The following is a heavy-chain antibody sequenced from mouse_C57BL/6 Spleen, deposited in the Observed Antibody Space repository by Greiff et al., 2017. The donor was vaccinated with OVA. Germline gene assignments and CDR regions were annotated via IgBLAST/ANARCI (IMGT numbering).Heavy chain of an antibody. CDR3: ARRHYYGSSYWYFDV. D-gene: IGHD1-1*01. J-gene: IGHJ1*03. CDR2: ISSGGSYT. V-gene: IGHV5-6*02. Sequence: EVKLVESGGDLVKPGGSLKLSCAASGFTFSSYGMSWVRQTPDKRLEWVATISSGGSYTYYPDSVKGRFTISRDNAKTTLYLQMSSLKSEDTAMYYCARRHYYGSSYWYFDVWGTGTTVTVSS. CDR1: GFTFSSYG.